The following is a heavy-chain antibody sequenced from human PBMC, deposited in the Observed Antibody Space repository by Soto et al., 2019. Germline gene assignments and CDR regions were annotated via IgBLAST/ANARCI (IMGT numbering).Heavy chain of an antibody. Sequence: QVQLVQSGAEVKKPGASVKVSCKASGYTVTSYGISWVRQAPGQGLEWMGWISAYNGNTKYAAKHQGTVTMSTEPSTSTAYMELRSLRSDDTAVYSCAREPNYFDYWGQGTLVTVSS. V-gene: IGHV1-18*01. CDR2: ISAYNGNT. J-gene: IGHJ4*02. CDR3: AREPNYFDY. CDR1: GYTVTSYG.